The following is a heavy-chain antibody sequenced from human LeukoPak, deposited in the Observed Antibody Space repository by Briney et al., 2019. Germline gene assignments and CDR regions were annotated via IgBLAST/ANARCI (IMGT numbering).Heavy chain of an antibody. V-gene: IGHV4-34*01. J-gene: IGHJ5*02. CDR2: INHSGST. D-gene: IGHD2-15*01. CDR1: DGSSSGYY. CDR3: ARGGYCSGGSCYSGINWFDP. Sequence: SETLSLTCAVYDGSSSGYYWSWIRQPPGKRLEWIGEINHSGSTNYNPSLKSRVAIPVDTSKNQLSLKLSSVTAADTAVYYCARGGYCSGGSCYSGINWFDPGGQGTLVTVSS.